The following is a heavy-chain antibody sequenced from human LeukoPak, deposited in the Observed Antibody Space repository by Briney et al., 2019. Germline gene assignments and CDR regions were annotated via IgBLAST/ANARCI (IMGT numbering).Heavy chain of an antibody. CDR3: AKLGSKDPTYYYGPGSYSGY. Sequence: GGSLRLSCAASGFTFSSYAMSWVRQAPGKGLEWVSAISGSGGSTYYADSVKGRFTISRDNSKNTLYLQMNSLRAEDTAVYYCAKLGSKDPTYYYGPGSYSGYWGQGTLVAVSS. CDR2: ISGSGGST. V-gene: IGHV3-23*01. CDR1: GFTFSSYA. D-gene: IGHD3-10*01. J-gene: IGHJ4*02.